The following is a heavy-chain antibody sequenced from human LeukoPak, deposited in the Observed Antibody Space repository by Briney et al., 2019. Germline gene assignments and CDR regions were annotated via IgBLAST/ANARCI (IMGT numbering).Heavy chain of an antibody. V-gene: IGHV4-39*07. J-gene: IGHJ5*02. CDR1: GRSFSSSGYF. Sequence: SHSPSLTCPFSGRSFSSSGYFWGCIRQPPGKGLEWIGSIYYSGSTYYNPSLKSRVTISVDTSKNQFSLKLSSVTAADTAVYYCARGVSARFDPWGQGTLVTVSS. CDR3: ARGVSARFDP. CDR2: IYYSGST.